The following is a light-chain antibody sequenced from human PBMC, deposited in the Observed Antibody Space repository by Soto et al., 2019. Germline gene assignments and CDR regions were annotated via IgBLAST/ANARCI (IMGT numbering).Light chain of an antibody. CDR3: QQTNSFPLT. CDR1: QGISRW. V-gene: IGKV1-12*01. Sequence: DIQMTQSPSSVSASVGDRVTIPCRARQGISRWLAWYQQKPGKAPKLLIYAASNLHSGVPSRFSGCGSGTDFTLTISSLQPEDFATYDCQQTNSFPLTFGGGTKVEIK. CDR2: AAS. J-gene: IGKJ4*01.